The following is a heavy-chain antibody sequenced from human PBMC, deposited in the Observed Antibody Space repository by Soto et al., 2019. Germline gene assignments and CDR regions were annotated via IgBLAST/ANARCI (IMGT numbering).Heavy chain of an antibody. CDR1: GFTLSSYG. CDR2: ISYDGSKK. J-gene: IGHJ3*02. Sequence: GGSLRLSCAASGFTLSSYGMHWVRQAPGKGLEWVAIISYDGSKKYYADSVKGRFTISRDNSKDTLYLQMDSLRAEDTAVYYCAKGFSTWAFDIWGQGTIVTVSS. V-gene: IGHV3-30*18. CDR3: AKGFSTWAFDI.